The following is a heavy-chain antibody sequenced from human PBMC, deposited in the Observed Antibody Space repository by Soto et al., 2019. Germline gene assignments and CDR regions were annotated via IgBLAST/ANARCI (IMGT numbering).Heavy chain of an antibody. Sequence: SETLSLTCTVSGGSIRSGGYYWSWVRQNPRRGLEWIGNIYYSGNTYYNPSLKSRLTISVDTSKNQFSLNLSSVTAADTAVYYCARDRLMATAGTARHYFGLDVWGQGTTVTAP. J-gene: IGHJ6*02. CDR2: IYYSGNT. CDR3: ARDRLMATAGTARHYFGLDV. V-gene: IGHV4-31*03. D-gene: IGHD5-18*01. CDR1: GGSIRSGGYY.